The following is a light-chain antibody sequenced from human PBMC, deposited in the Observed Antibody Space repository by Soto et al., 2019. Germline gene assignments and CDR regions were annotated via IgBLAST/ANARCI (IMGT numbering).Light chain of an antibody. CDR1: SSDVGAYNY. CDR2: GVS. J-gene: IGLJ2*01. CDR3: ISYAGSNNLV. V-gene: IGLV2-8*01. Sequence: QSALTQPPSASGSPGQSVTISCTGTSSDVGAYNYVSWYQQHPGKAPKVMIYGVSKRPSGVPDRFSGSKSGNTASLTVSGLQAEDEADYYCISYAGSNNLVFGGGTQLTVL.